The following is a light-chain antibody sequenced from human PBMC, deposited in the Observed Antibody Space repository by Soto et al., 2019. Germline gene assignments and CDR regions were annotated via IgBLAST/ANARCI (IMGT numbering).Light chain of an antibody. CDR3: CSYAGRYTLV. CDR1: SSNIGSNT. CDR2: TND. Sequence: QSVLTQPPSASGTPGQRVTISCSGSSSNIGSNTVNWYQQLPGTAPKLLIYTNDQRPSGVPDRFSGSKSGTSASLAISGLQFEDEADYYCCSYAGRYTLVFGGGTKLTVL. J-gene: IGLJ3*02. V-gene: IGLV1-44*01.